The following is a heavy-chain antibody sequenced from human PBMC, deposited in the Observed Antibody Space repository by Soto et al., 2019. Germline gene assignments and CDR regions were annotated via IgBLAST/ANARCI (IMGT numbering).Heavy chain of an antibody. Sequence: SETLSLTCAVYGGSFSGYYWTWIRQPPGTGLEWIGEINHSGSTNYNPSLKSRVTISVDTSKNQFSLKLTSVTAADTAVYYCARDPDYGLNWFDPWGQGTLVTVSS. V-gene: IGHV4-34*01. CDR1: GGSFSGYY. J-gene: IGHJ5*02. D-gene: IGHD4-17*01. CDR2: INHSGST. CDR3: ARDPDYGLNWFDP.